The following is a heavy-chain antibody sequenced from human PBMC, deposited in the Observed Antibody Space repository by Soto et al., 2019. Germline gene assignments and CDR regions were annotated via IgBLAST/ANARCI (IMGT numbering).Heavy chain of an antibody. D-gene: IGHD3-3*01. CDR2: VYSSGGT. CDR3: ARGQRFSDWFDP. CDR1: GGSMTSYY. Sequence: SETLSLTCTVSGGSMTSYYWTWIRQPAGKGLEWIGRVYSSGGTHYNPSLKSRVTISLDTSKNQFSLRLLSVTDADTAVYFCARGQRFSDWFDPWGQGTLVT. V-gene: IGHV4-4*07. J-gene: IGHJ5*02.